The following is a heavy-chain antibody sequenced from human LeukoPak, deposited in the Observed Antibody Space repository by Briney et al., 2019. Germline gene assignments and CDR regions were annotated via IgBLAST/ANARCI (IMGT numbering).Heavy chain of an antibody. CDR2: INHSGST. D-gene: IGHD6-13*01. CDR1: GGSFSGYY. V-gene: IGHV4-34*01. Sequence: PSETLSLTCAVYGGSFSGYYWSWIRQPPVKELEWIGEINHSGSTNYNPSLKSRVTISVDTSKNQFSLKLSSVTAADTAVYYCARPSQAAAAGKNYYYYYGMDVWGQGTTVTVSS. J-gene: IGHJ6*02. CDR3: ARPSQAAAAGKNYYYYYGMDV.